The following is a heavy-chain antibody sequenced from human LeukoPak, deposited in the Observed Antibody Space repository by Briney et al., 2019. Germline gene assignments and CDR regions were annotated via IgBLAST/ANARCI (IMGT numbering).Heavy chain of an antibody. CDR3: ARDEGYLDY. J-gene: IGHJ4*02. CDR2: IKQDGSEK. CDR1: GFTFSSYA. Sequence: GGSLRLSCAASGFTFSSYAMSWVRQAPGKGLEWVANIKQDGSEKYYVDSVKGRFTISRDNAKNSLYLQMNSLRAEDTAVYYCARDEGYLDYWGQGTLVTVSS. V-gene: IGHV3-7*03.